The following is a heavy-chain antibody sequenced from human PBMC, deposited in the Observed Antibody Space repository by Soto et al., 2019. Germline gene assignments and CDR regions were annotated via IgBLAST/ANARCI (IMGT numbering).Heavy chain of an antibody. CDR2: IYWNDDK. J-gene: IGHJ6*02. CDR3: AHIRARGYSYGYQDYFYGMDV. CDR1: GFSLSTSGVG. D-gene: IGHD5-18*01. Sequence: GSGPTLVNPTQTLTLTCTFSGFSLSTSGVGVGWMRQPPGKALEWLALIYWNDDKRYSPSLKSRLTITKDTSKNQVVLTMTNMDPVDTATYYCAHIRARGYSYGYQDYFYGMDVWGQGTTVTVSS. V-gene: IGHV2-5*01.